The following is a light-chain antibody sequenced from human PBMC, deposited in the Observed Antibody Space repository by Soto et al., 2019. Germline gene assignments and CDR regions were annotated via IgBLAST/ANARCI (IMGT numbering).Light chain of an antibody. J-gene: IGKJ1*01. Sequence: DIQMTQSPSTLSASVGDRVTITCRASQSISSWLAWYQQKPGRAPKVLIFDASSLESGVPSRFSGSGSATEFTLTISSLQPDDFATYYCQQYNSYSQTFGQGTKVEIK. CDR3: QQYNSYSQT. V-gene: IGKV1-5*01. CDR2: DAS. CDR1: QSISSW.